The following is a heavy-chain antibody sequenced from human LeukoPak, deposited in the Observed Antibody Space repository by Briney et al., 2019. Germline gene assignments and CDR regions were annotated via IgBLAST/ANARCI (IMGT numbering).Heavy chain of an antibody. V-gene: IGHV3-30*02. CDR3: AKEIYGSGSSFDY. Sequence: GGSLRLSCAASGFTFSTCGMHWVRQAPGKGLEWVAFIRYHGSDKFYADSVKGRFTISRDNSENTLYLQMNSLRVEDTAVYYCAKEIYGSGSSFDYWGQGTLVTVSS. CDR1: GFTFSTCG. D-gene: IGHD3-10*01. J-gene: IGHJ4*02. CDR2: IRYHGSDK.